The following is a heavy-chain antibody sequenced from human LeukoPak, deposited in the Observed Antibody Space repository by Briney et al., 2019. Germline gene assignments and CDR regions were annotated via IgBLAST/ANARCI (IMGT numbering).Heavy chain of an antibody. J-gene: IGHJ1*01. CDR3: VRGSRWYPH. Sequence: GGSLSLSCAASGFTFSGSAVHWVRQASGKGLEWVGRIRNKANSYATAYAASVKGRFTISRDDSKNTAFLQMNSLKTEDTAVYYSVRGSRWYPHWCQGTLVTVSS. CDR1: GFTFSGSA. D-gene: IGHD6-19*01. CDR2: IRNKANSYAT. V-gene: IGHV3-73*01.